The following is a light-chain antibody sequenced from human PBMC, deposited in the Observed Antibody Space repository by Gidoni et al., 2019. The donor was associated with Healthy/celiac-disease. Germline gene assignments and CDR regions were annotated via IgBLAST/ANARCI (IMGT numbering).Light chain of an antibody. J-gene: IGLJ2*01. CDR2: EDN. CDR1: ALPKKD. V-gene: IGLV3-10*01. Sequence: SYELTQPPSVSVSPGQTARITCSGDALPKKDAYWYQQKSGQAPVLVIYEDNKRHSGTPERFSGSSSGTMATLTISGAQVEDEGDYYCYSTDISGTLSVFGGGTKLTVL. CDR3: YSTDISGTLSV.